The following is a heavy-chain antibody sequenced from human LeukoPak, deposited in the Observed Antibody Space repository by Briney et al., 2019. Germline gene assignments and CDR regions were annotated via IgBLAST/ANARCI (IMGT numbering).Heavy chain of an antibody. V-gene: IGHV3-21*01. CDR2: ISSSSSYI. J-gene: IGHJ4*02. Sequence: GGSLRLSITASGLTFSNYNINWVRQARGKGFEWISFISSSSSYIYYADSVKGQFTISRDNAKNSLYLQMNSLRAEDTAVYYCARDIRDGYNSGYWGRGTLVTVSS. CDR1: GLTFSNYN. CDR3: ARDIRDGYNSGY. D-gene: IGHD5-24*01.